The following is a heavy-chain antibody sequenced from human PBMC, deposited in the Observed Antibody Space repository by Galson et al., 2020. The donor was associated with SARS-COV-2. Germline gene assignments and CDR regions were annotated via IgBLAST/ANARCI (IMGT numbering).Heavy chain of an antibody. Sequence: GESLKISCKGSGNSFTSYWIGWVRQMPGKGPEWMGIIYPGDSDTRYSPSFQGQVTISADKSISTAYLQWSSLKASDTAMYYCARQEASSGWFWFDPWGQGTLVTVSS. V-gene: IGHV5-51*01. CDR1: GNSFTSYW. J-gene: IGHJ5*02. CDR3: ARQEASSGWFWFDP. D-gene: IGHD6-19*01. CDR2: IYPGDSDT.